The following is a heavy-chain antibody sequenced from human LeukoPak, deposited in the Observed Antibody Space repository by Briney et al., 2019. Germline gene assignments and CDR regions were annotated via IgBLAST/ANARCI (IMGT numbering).Heavy chain of an antibody. J-gene: IGHJ6*02. CDR2: ISSNGGST. V-gene: IGHV3-64*04. D-gene: IGHD6-13*01. CDR3: ARCSSSWGSYYYGMDV. CDR1: GFTFSSYA. Sequence: PGGSLRLSCSASGFTFSSYAMHWVRQAPGKGLEYVSAISSNGGSTYYADSVKGRFTISRHNSKNTLYLQMNSLRAEDTAVYYCARCSSSWGSYYYGMDVWGQGTTVTVSS.